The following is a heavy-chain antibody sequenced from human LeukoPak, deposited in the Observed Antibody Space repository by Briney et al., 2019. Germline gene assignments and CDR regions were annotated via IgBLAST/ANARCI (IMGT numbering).Heavy chain of an antibody. CDR3: AKDYDFWSGYYTENAFDI. Sequence: PGGSLRLSCAASGFTFSSYAMSWVRQAPGKGLEWVSAISGSGGSTYYADSVKGRFTISRDNSKNTLYLQMNSLRAEDTAVYYCAKDYDFWSGYYTENAFDIWGQGTMVTVSS. D-gene: IGHD3-3*01. J-gene: IGHJ3*02. CDR1: GFTFSSYA. CDR2: ISGSGGST. V-gene: IGHV3-23*01.